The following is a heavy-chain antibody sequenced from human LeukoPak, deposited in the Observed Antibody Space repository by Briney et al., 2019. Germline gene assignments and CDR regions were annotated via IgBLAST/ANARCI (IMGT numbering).Heavy chain of an antibody. CDR2: GST. V-gene: IGHV4-59*11. CDR3: ARGVDCSDFAFDI. D-gene: IGHD2-15*01. J-gene: IGHJ3*02. CDR1: GVSISSHC. Sequence: PSETLSLTCTVSGVSISSHCWSWIRQPPRKGLEWIGGSTNHNPSLKSRVTISVDTSKNQFSLKLSSVTAADTAVYYCARGVDCSDFAFDIWGQGTMDTVSP.